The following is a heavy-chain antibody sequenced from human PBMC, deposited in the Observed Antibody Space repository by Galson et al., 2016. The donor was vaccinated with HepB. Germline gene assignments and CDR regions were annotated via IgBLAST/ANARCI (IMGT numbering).Heavy chain of an antibody. V-gene: IGHV3-33*01. CDR1: GFTFGSYE. CDR2: ISFDGSGE. J-gene: IGHJ6*02. Sequence: SLRLSCATSGFTFGSYEMHWVRQPPGKGLEWVAIISFDGSGEKYADSVKGRFTISRDNFQNTLFLQMSSLRVEDTAVYYCARDPPGSDYGLDVWGQGTTVTVS. CDR3: ARDPPGSDYGLDV.